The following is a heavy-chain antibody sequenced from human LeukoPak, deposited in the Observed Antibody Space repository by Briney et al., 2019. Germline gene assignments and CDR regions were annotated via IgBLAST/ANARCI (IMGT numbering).Heavy chain of an antibody. J-gene: IGHJ5*02. CDR3: AGYCSSTSCYTGGA. CDR2: IIPIFGTA. Sequence: ASVKVSCKASGYTFSIYNMHWVRQAPGQGLEWMGGIIPIFGTANYAQKFQGRVTITADESTSTAYMELSSLRSEDTAVYYCAGYCSSTSCYTGGAWGQGTLVTVSS. D-gene: IGHD2-2*02. CDR1: GYTFSIYN. V-gene: IGHV1-69*13.